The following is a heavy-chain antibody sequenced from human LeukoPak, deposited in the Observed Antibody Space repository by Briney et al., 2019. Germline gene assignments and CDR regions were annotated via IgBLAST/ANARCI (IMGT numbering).Heavy chain of an antibody. D-gene: IGHD6-19*01. Sequence: PGGSLTLSCPASGFTFITYSMTWVRQAPGRGLEWVSAITGSGAFTDYAASVKGRFTISRDNPKNTLYLQMNRLRAEDTAVYYCAKETRQDFYSSGWYAGCFDYWGQGTLVTVSS. CDR2: ITGSGAFT. CDR1: GFTFITYS. V-gene: IGHV3-23*01. J-gene: IGHJ4*02. CDR3: AKETRQDFYSSGWYAGCFDY.